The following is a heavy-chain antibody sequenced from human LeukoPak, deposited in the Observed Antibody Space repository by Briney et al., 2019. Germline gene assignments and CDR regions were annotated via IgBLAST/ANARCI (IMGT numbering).Heavy chain of an antibody. CDR2: INHSGST. D-gene: IGHD6-6*01. J-gene: IGHJ3*02. CDR3: ARVGSYAFDI. Sequence: SETLSLTCAVYGGSFSGYYWSWIRQPPGKGLEWIGEINHSGSTNYNPSLKSRVTISVETSKNQFSLKLSSVTAADTAVYYCARVGSYAFDIWGQGTMVTVSS. V-gene: IGHV4-34*01. CDR1: GGSFSGYY.